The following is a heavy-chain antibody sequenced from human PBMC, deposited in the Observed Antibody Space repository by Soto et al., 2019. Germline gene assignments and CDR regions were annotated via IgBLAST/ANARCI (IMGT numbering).Heavy chain of an antibody. V-gene: IGHV4-59*01. J-gene: IGHJ6*02. D-gene: IGHD6-13*01. Sequence: SETLSLTCTVSGGSISSYYWSWIRQPPGKGLERIGYIYYSVSPNYTPSLKSRVTISVDTSKNQFSLKLSSVTAADTAVYYCASSNIAAAGFYYYGMDVWGRGTTVTVSS. CDR1: GGSISSYY. CDR2: IYYSVSP. CDR3: ASSNIAAAGFYYYGMDV.